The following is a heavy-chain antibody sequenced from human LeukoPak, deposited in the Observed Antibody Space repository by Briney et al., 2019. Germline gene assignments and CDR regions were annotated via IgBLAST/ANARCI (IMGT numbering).Heavy chain of an antibody. V-gene: IGHV3-74*01. J-gene: IGHJ4*02. Sequence: GGSLRLSCASSGFTFSSYWMHWVRQAPGKGLVWVSRINSDGSSTDYADSVKGRFTISRDNAKNTLYLQMNSLRVEDTAVYYCAGQIWLGELFAHYWGQGTLVTVSS. CDR3: AGQIWLGELFAHY. CDR1: GFTFSSYW. CDR2: INSDGSST. D-gene: IGHD3-10*01.